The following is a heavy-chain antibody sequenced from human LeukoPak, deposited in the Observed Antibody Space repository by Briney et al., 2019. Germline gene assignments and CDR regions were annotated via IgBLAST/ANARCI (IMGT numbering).Heavy chain of an antibody. D-gene: IGHD3-9*01. Sequence: GGSLRLSCAASGFTFSSYAMSWVRQAPGKGLEWVSAISDSGGSTYYADSVKGRFTISRDNSKNTLYLQMNSLRAEDTAVYYCAKITYYDILTGYLVAPYFDYWGQGTLVTVSS. CDR3: AKITYYDILTGYLVAPYFDY. CDR2: ISDSGGST. J-gene: IGHJ4*02. CDR1: GFTFSSYA. V-gene: IGHV3-23*01.